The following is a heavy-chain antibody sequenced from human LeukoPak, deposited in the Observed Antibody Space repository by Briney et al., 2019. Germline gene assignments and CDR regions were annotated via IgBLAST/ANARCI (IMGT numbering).Heavy chain of an antibody. CDR1: GFTFSSYA. V-gene: IGHV3-48*01. CDR2: ISSSSSTI. J-gene: IGHJ4*02. Sequence: GRSLRLSCAASGFTFSSYAMRWVRQAPGKGLEWVSYISSSSSTIYYADSVKGRFTISRDNAKNSLYLQMNSLRAEDTAVYYCARGSTYYDSSGQVPFDYWGQGTLVTVSS. D-gene: IGHD3-22*01. CDR3: ARGSTYYDSSGQVPFDY.